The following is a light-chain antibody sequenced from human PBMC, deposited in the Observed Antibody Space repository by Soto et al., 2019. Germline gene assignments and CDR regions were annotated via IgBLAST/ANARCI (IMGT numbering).Light chain of an antibody. CDR3: QSYDSSLSGLWV. V-gene: IGLV1-40*01. CDR2: GIS. CDR1: SSNIGAGYD. Sequence: QSVLTQPPSVSGAPGQRVTISCTGTSSNIGAGYDVYWYQQLPGTAPKLLIYGISNRPSGVPDRFSGSKSGTSASLAITGLQAEDEADYYCQSYDSSLSGLWVFGGGTQLTVL. J-gene: IGLJ3*02.